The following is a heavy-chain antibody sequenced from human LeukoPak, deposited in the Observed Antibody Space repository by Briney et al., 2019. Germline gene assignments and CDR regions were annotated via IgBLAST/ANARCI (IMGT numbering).Heavy chain of an antibody. CDR1: GFTFSSYA. CDR2: ISGSGGST. J-gene: IGHJ3*02. V-gene: IGHV3-23*01. Sequence: GGSLRLSCAASGFTFSSYAMSWVRQAPAKGLEWVSAISGSGGSTYYADSVKGRFTISRDNSKNTLYLQMTSLRAEDTAVYYWSKDRKWELPDAFDIWGQGTMVTVSS. D-gene: IGHD1-26*01. CDR3: SKDRKWELPDAFDI.